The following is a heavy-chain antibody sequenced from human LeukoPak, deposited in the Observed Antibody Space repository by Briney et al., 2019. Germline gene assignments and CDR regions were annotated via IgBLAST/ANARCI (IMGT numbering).Heavy chain of an antibody. CDR2: IYYTGNT. D-gene: IGHD3-22*01. Sequence: PSETLSLTCTVSGGSMSSYFWSWIRQPPGKGLEWIGYIYYTGNTKYNPSLQSRATISVDTSKNQFSLELSSVTAADTARYYCARLPNWLLGYALDVWGQGTTVTVSS. V-gene: IGHV4-59*08. J-gene: IGHJ6*02. CDR3: ARLPNWLLGYALDV. CDR1: GGSMSSYF.